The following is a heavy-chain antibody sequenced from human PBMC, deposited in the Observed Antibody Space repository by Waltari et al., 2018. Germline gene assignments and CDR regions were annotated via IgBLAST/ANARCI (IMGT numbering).Heavy chain of an antibody. D-gene: IGHD6-13*01. CDR2: IYYSGGT. J-gene: IGHJ4*02. Sequence: QLQLQESGPGLVKPSETLSLTCTVSGGSISSSSYYWGWIRQPPGKGLEWIGSIYYSGGTYYNPPLKSRVTISVDTSKNQFSLKLSSVTAADTAVYYCARFGSSSWPRRPFLDYWGQGTLVTVSS. V-gene: IGHV4-39*01. CDR1: GGSISSSSYY. CDR3: ARFGSSSWPRRPFLDY.